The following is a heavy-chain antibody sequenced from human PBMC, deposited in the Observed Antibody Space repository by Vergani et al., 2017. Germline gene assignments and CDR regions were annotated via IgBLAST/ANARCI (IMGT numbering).Heavy chain of an antibody. D-gene: IGHD6-6*01. V-gene: IGHV4-4*07. CDR3: AREYSNSEGFLDY. Sequence: QVKLQESGPGLVKPSETLSLTCIVSGCSISPYYWSWIRQPAGKGLEWIGRIYTSESTNYNPSLKSRITMSVDTSKNQFSLKLSSVTAADTAVYYCAREYSNSEGFLDYWGQGTLVTVSS. CDR2: IYTSEST. CDR1: GCSISPYY. J-gene: IGHJ4*02.